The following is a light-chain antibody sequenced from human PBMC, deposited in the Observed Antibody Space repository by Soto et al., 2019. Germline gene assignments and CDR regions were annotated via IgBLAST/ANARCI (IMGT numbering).Light chain of an antibody. CDR2: DAS. J-gene: IGKJ3*01. CDR1: QSVGSY. Sequence: EIVLTQSPATLSLSPGERATLSCRASQSVGSYLAWYQQKPGQAPRLLIYDASKRATGIPARFSGSGSWTDFTLTIISLETEDFGLYYCQQLSHWPFTFGPGTKVDIK. CDR3: QQLSHWPFT. V-gene: IGKV3-11*01.